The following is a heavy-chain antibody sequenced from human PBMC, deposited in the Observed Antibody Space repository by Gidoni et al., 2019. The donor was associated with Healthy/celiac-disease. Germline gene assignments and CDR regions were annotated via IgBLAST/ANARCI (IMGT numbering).Heavy chain of an antibody. V-gene: IGHV3-23*01. CDR2: ISGSGGST. J-gene: IGHJ3*02. Sequence: EVQLLESGGGLVQPGGSLRLSCAASGFPFSSYAMSWVRQAPGKGLEWVSAISGSGGSTYYADSVKGRFTISRDNSKNTLYLQMNSLRAEDTAVYYCAKDPLDIVVVPAAIGFAFDIWGQGTMVTVSS. CDR1: GFPFSSYA. CDR3: AKDPLDIVVVPAAIGFAFDI. D-gene: IGHD2-2*01.